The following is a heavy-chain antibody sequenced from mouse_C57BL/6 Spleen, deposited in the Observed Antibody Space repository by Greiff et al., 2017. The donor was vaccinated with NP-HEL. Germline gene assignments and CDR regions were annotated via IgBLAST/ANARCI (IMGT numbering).Heavy chain of an antibody. CDR2: ISSGGDYI. J-gene: IGHJ1*03. D-gene: IGHD1-1*01. Sequence: EVQLVESGEGLVKPGGSLKLSCAASGFTFSSYAMSWVRQTPEKRLEWVAYISSGGDYIYYADTVKGRFTISRDNARNTLYLQMSSLKSEDTAMYYCTRGVDYGSSYGYFDVWGTGTTVTVSS. CDR1: GFTFSSYA. V-gene: IGHV5-9-1*02. CDR3: TRGVDYGSSYGYFDV.